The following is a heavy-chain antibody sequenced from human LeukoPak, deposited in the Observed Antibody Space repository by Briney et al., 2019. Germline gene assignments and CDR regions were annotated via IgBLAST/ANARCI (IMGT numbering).Heavy chain of an antibody. CDR2: ISYDGSNK. Sequence: GGSLRLSCAASGFTFSSYAMHWVRQAPGKGLEWVAVISYDGSNKYYADSAKGRFTISRDNSKNTLYLQMNSLRAEDTAVYYCARDSVPLIVATNLDYWGQGTLVTVSS. V-gene: IGHV3-30-3*01. CDR1: GFTFSSYA. D-gene: IGHD5-12*01. CDR3: ARDSVPLIVATNLDY. J-gene: IGHJ4*02.